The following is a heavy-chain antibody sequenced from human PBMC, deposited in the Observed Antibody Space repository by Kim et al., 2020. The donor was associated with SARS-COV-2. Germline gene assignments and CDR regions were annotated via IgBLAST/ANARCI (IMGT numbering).Heavy chain of an antibody. J-gene: IGHJ3*02. CDR3: ARPYYYDSSGYYYDI. V-gene: IGHV4-59*01. D-gene: IGHD3-22*01. Sequence: SETLSLTCTVSGGSISSYYWSWIRQPPGKGLEWIGYIYYSGSTNYNPSLKSRVTISVDTSKNQFSLKLSSVTAADTAVYYCARPYYYDSSGYYYDIWGQGTMVTVSS. CDR2: IYYSGST. CDR1: GGSISSYY.